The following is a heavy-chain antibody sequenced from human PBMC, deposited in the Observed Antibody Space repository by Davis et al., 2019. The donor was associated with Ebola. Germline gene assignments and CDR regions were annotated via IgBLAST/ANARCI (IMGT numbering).Heavy chain of an antibody. J-gene: IGHJ5*02. CDR1: GYTFTRNG. V-gene: IGHV1-18*01. CDR3: ARGRTMVRGDNCFDP. D-gene: IGHD3-10*01. Sequence: AASVKVSCKTSGYTFTRNGISWVRQAPGQGLEWMGWISTYNGNTNYAQKFQGRVTMTTDTSTSTAYMGLRSLRSDDTAVYYCARGRTMVRGDNCFDPWGQGTLVTVSS. CDR2: ISTYNGNT.